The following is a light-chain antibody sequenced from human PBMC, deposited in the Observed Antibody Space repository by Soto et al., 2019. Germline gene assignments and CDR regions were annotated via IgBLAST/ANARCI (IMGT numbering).Light chain of an antibody. CDR3: QRSYSPPIT. V-gene: IGKV1-39*01. CDR2: AAS. J-gene: IGKJ5*01. CDR1: QSISCY. Sequence: THMTQSPSSLSAPVGDGSTSTCRGSQSISCYVNWYQQKPEKAPKLMIDAASSLKSGAPTSCGSGGARTDFPLTISSVQPEDFATYYHQRSYSPPITFGQGTRLEIK.